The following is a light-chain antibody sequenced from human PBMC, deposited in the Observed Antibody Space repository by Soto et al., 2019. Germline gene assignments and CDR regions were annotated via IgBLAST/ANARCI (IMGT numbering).Light chain of an antibody. CDR1: QDISSY. V-gene: IGKV1-39*01. CDR2: EAS. CDR3: QQSYGTPPFT. Sequence: DIQLTQSPSPLSASVGDRVYITCRTSQDISSYLDWYQAKPGKAPKLLIYEASTLESGVPSRFSGSGSGTDFTLPISSLQPEDSATYYCQQSYGTPPFTFGPGTRVDI. J-gene: IGKJ3*01.